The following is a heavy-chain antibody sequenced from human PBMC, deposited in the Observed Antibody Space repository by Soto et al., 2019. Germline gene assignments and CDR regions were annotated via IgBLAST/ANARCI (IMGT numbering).Heavy chain of an antibody. CDR2: ISGSGGST. CDR1: GFTFSSYA. D-gene: IGHD3-22*01. CDR3: AKDSTIVVVKGDAFDI. J-gene: IGHJ3*02. Sequence: PGGSLRLSCAASGFTFSSYAMSWVRQAPGKGLEWVSAISGSGGSTYYADSVKGRFTISRDNSKNTLYLQMNSLRAEDTAVYYCAKDSTIVVVKGDAFDIWGQGTMVTVSS. V-gene: IGHV3-23*01.